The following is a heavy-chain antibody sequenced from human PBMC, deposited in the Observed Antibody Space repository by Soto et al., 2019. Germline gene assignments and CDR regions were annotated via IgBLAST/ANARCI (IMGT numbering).Heavy chain of an antibody. CDR1: GGSISSGSYH. CDR2: IYQSGNT. Sequence: PSETLSLTCTVSGGSISSGSYHWGWIRQPPGKGLEGIGTIYQSGNTYQNPSLKSRVILSIDTSKNQFSLNLRNVTAADTAVYYCVRGKVNFDFWGKGILVTVSS. J-gene: IGHJ4*02. CDR3: VRGKVNFDF. V-gene: IGHV4-39*07.